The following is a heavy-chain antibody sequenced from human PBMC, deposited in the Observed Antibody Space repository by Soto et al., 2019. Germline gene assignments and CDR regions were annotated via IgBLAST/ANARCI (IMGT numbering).Heavy chain of an antibody. Sequence: GGSLRLSCAASGFTFTNYAMSWVGQAPGRGLEWVSAISGNAVNTYYADSVKGRFTISRDNSKNTLYLQMNSLRAEDTAVYYCAKGAAGPNWFDPWGQGTLVTVSS. CDR3: AKGAAGPNWFDP. D-gene: IGHD6-13*01. CDR1: GFTFTNYA. J-gene: IGHJ5*02. V-gene: IGHV3-23*01. CDR2: ISGNAVNT.